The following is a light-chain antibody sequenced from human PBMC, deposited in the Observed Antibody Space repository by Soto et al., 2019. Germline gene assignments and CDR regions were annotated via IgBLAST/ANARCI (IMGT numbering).Light chain of an antibody. CDR1: QSISSY. J-gene: IGKJ1*01. V-gene: IGKV1-39*01. CDR3: QQSYSTPRT. Sequence: EIQMTQYPSSLSASVGDRVTITCRASQSISSYLNWYQQKPGKAPKLLIYAASSLQSGVPSRFSGSGSGTDFTLTISRLQPEDFATYYCQQSYSTPRTFGQGTKVEI. CDR2: AAS.